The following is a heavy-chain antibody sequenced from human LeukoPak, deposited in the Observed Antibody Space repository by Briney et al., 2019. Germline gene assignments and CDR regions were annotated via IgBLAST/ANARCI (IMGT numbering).Heavy chain of an antibody. CDR2: IRSKANSYAT. CDR1: GFTFSGSA. V-gene: IGHV3-73*01. Sequence: PGGSLKLSCAASGFTFSGSAMHWVRQASGKGLEWVGRIRSKANSYATAYAASVKGRFTISRDDSKNTAYLQMNSLKTEDTAVYYCLLSNLHYYFYYLLVWGKGTAVTVFS. J-gene: IGHJ6*03. CDR3: LLSNLHYYFYYLLV.